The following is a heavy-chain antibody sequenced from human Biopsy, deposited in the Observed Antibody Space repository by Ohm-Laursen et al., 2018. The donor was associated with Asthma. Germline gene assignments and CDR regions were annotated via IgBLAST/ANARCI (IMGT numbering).Heavy chain of an antibody. CDR2: IYSGGTS. CDR3: ARGDSSGWSHYYFDY. D-gene: IGHD6-19*01. J-gene: IGHJ4*02. V-gene: IGHV3-53*01. Sequence: SLRLSCAASGFTVSRDHMFWVRQAPGKGLEWVSVIYSGGTSHTADSVRGRFTIPRDFSKNTLHLQMHSLRVKDTAVYYCARGDSSGWSHYYFDYWGQGTLVTVSS. CDR1: GFTVSRDH.